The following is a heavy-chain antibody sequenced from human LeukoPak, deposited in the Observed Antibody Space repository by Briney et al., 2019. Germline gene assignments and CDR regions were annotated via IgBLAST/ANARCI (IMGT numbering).Heavy chain of an antibody. Sequence: SETLSLTCTVSGGSISSYYWSWIRQPPGKGLEWIGEINHSGSTNYNPSLKSRVTISVDTSKNQFSLKLSSVTAADTAVYYCARRYRFGELSFWFDPWGQGTLVTVSS. D-gene: IGHD3-10*01. J-gene: IGHJ5*02. CDR2: INHSGST. CDR1: GGSISSYY. CDR3: ARRYRFGELSFWFDP. V-gene: IGHV4-34*01.